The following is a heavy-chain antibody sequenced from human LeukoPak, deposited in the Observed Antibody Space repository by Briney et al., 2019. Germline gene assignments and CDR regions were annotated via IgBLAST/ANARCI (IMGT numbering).Heavy chain of an antibody. Sequence: GGSLRLTCTVSGFLVTSTHMDWVRQAPGKGPEWVGIIYDDGGTVHAESVKGRFPISRDNSKNTMYLQMNSLRPEDSAVYYCARDRAGRRSSWVEFDLWGQGMLVTVSS. V-gene: IGHV3-53*05. CDR3: ARDRAGRRSSWVEFDL. D-gene: IGHD3-10*01. CDR2: IYDDGGT. CDR1: GFLVTSTH. J-gene: IGHJ5*02.